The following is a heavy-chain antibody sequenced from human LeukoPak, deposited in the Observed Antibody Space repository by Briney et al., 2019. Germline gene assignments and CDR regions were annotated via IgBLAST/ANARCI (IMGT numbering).Heavy chain of an antibody. CDR1: GFTFSSCA. V-gene: IGHV3-23*01. Sequence: GGSLRLSCAPSGFTFSSCAMSWVRQAPGKGLEWVSAISGSGGSTYYADSVKGRFTISRDNSKNTLYLQMNSLRAEDTAVYYCAVAVVGGHDYWGQGTLVTVSS. D-gene: IGHD6-19*01. CDR2: ISGSGGST. J-gene: IGHJ4*02. CDR3: AVAVVGGHDY.